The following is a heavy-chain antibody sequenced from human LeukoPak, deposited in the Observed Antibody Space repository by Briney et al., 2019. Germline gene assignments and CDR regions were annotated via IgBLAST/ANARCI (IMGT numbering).Heavy chain of an antibody. CDR2: INPSGGST. J-gene: IGHJ4*02. D-gene: IGHD3-16*01. V-gene: IGHV1-46*01. CDR1: GYTFTSYY. CDR3: VRENLGPTARAISRRPIDY. Sequence: GASVKDSCKASGYTFTSYYMHWVRQAPGQGLEWMGIINPSGGSTSYAQTFQGRVTMTRDMYTRTVYMELSRLRSEDTAVCYCVRENLGPTARAISRRPIDYWGQRTLVTVSS.